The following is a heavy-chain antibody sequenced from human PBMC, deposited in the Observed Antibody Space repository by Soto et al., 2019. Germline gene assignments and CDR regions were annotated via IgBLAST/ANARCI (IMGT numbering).Heavy chain of an antibody. D-gene: IGHD6-19*01. CDR1: GYTFTSYG. J-gene: IGHJ6*02. CDR2: ISAYNGNT. CDR3: AKDGRGVDSSGWAIYSYYYGMDV. V-gene: IGHV1-18*01. Sequence: ASVKVSCKASGYTFTSYGISWVRQAPGQGLEWMGWISAYNGNTNYAQKLQGRVTMTTDTSTSTAYMELRSLRSDDTAVYYCAKDGRGVDSSGWAIYSYYYGMDVWGQGPTVTVSS.